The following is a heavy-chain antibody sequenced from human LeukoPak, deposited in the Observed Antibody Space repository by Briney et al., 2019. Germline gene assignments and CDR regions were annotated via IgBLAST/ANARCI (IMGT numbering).Heavy chain of an antibody. CDR2: INGSGGST. CDR1: GYTFSSYS. Sequence: GGSLRLSCAASGYTFSSYSMSWVRQAPGKGLEWVSAINGSGGSTYYADSVKGGFTISRDNSKNTLYLQLNSLRAEDTAVYYCARGYSSSSGSLFDYGCQGNRTPVSS. V-gene: IGHV3-23*01. CDR3: ARGYSSSSGSLFDY. D-gene: IGHD6-6*01. J-gene: IGHJ4*02.